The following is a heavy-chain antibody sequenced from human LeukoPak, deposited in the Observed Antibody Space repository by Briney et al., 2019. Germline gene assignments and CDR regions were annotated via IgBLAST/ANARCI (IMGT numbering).Heavy chain of an antibody. V-gene: IGHV3-53*01. CDR3: ARMLISSGYYVDY. D-gene: IGHD3-22*01. CDR1: GFTISSNY. CDR2: IYSGGTT. Sequence: GGSLRLSCAASGFTISSNYMRWVRQAPGKGLEWVSVIYSGGTTYYSDSVQGRFTISRDDSKNILYLQLNNLRSEDTAVYYCARMLISSGYYVDYWGQGPLVTVSS. J-gene: IGHJ4*02.